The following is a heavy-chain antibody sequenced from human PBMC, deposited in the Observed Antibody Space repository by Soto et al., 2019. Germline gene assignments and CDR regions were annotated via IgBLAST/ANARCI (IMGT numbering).Heavy chain of an antibody. V-gene: IGHV3-30*18. D-gene: IGHD1-26*01. CDR1: GFTFGNYG. CDR3: AKGGGSARDFDY. Sequence: QVQLVDSGGDVVQPGGSLRLSCTGSGFTFGNYGMHWVRQAPGKGLEWVASTSYDGNNKYYADSLKGRFTISRDNSKKMVCLQMTSLGPEDTAVYYCAKGGGSARDFDYWGQGALVTVSS. J-gene: IGHJ4*02. CDR2: TSYDGNNK.